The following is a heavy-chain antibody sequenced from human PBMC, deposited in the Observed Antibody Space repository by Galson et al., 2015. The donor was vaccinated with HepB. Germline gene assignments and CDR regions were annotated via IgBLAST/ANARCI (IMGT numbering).Heavy chain of an antibody. CDR3: AKDRFVVVPAASRWYSSGWYGVGFDY. D-gene: IGHD2-2*01. V-gene: IGHV3-30*18. J-gene: IGHJ4*02. CDR2: ISYDGSNK. CDR1: GFTFSSYG. Sequence: SLRLSCAASGFTFSSYGMHWVRQAPGKGLEWVAVISYDGSNKYYADSVKGRFTISRDNSKNTLYLQMNSLRAEDTAVYYCAKDRFVVVPAASRWYSSGWYGVGFDYWGQGTLVTVSS.